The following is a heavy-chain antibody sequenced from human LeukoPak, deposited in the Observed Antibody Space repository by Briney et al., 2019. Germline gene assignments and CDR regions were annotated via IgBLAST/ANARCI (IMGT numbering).Heavy chain of an antibody. CDR3: ASMLTH. Sequence: GGSLRLSCAASGFTFSNYWMHWVRQAPGKGLVWVSRINSDGINTNYADSVKGGFTISRDNPNNTLNLQMTSLRVEDTAVYYCASMLTHWGQGTLVTVSS. V-gene: IGHV3-74*01. CDR2: INSDGINT. J-gene: IGHJ4*02. D-gene: IGHD2-8*01. CDR1: GFTFSNYW.